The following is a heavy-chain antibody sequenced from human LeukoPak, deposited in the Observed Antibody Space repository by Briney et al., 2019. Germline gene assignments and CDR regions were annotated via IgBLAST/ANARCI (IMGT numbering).Heavy chain of an antibody. D-gene: IGHD4-17*01. CDR3: ARGGNGDYLFDY. CDR1: GYTFTSHG. CDR2: ISTYNGNT. J-gene: IGHJ4*02. V-gene: IGHV1-18*01. Sequence: GASVKVSCKASGYTFTSHGISWVRHAPGQGLEWMGWISTYNGNTKYAQKLQGRVTMTTDTSTSTAYMELRSLRSDDTAVYYCARGGNGDYLFDYWGQGTLVTVSS.